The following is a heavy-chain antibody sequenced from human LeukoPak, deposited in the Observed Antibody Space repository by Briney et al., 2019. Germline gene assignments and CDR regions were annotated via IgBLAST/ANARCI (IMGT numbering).Heavy chain of an antibody. CDR2: FDPEDGET. CDR3: ATSHYYDSSGYVDY. CDR1: GYTLTELS. V-gene: IGHV1-24*01. Sequence: ASVKVSFTVSGYTLTELSMHWVRQAPGKGLEWMGGFDPEDGETIYAQKFQSRVTMTEDTSTDTAYMELSSLRSEDTAVYYCATSHYYDSSGYVDYWGQGTLVTVSS. D-gene: IGHD3-22*01. J-gene: IGHJ4*02.